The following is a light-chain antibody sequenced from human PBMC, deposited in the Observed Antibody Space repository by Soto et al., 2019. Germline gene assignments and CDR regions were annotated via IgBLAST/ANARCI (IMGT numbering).Light chain of an antibody. V-gene: IGKV3-20*01. CDR3: QQYGSPPLT. CDR2: GAS. J-gene: IGKJ4*01. CDR1: QTVGVR. Sequence: EIVLTQSPATLSASPGERATLSCRASQTVGVRLAWYQHKPGQAPRLLIYGASTRATGIPARFSGSGSGTEFTLTISRLEPEDLAVYHCQQYGSPPLTFGGGTKVDI.